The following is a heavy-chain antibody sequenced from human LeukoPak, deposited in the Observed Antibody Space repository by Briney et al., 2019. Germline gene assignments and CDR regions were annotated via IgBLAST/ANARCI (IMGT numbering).Heavy chain of an antibody. D-gene: IGHD6-13*01. CDR1: GFTFSSYW. Sequence: GGSLRLSCAASGFTFSSYWMSWVRQAPGKGLEWVANIKQDGSEKYYVDSVRGRFTISRDNAKNSLYLQMNSLRAEDTAVYYCARESNSYYSSSWEGYQHWGQGTLVTVSS. CDR2: IKQDGSEK. J-gene: IGHJ1*01. CDR3: ARESNSYYSSSWEGYQH. V-gene: IGHV3-7*01.